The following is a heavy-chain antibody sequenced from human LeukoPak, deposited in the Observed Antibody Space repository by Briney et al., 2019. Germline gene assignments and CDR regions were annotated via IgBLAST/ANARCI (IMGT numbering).Heavy chain of an antibody. CDR1: GGSISNYY. J-gene: IGHJ4*02. Sequence: SETLSLTCTVSGGSISNYYWSWIRQPPGKGLEWIGYIYYSGSTNYNPSLKSRVTISVDVSKNQFSLRLSSVTAADTAVYYCARLRGEYDYWGQGTLVTVSS. V-gene: IGHV4-59*01. D-gene: IGHD3-10*01. CDR3: ARLRGEYDY. CDR2: IYYSGST.